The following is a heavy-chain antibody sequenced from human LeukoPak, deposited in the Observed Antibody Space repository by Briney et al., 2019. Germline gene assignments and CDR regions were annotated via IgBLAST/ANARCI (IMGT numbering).Heavy chain of an antibody. CDR2: IRSDGSNR. J-gene: IGHJ4*02. CDR1: GFTFSSYG. V-gene: IGHV3-30*02. D-gene: IGHD5-12*01. CDR3: AKVMDRDIVATIRLGSQYYFDY. Sequence: GGSLRLSCAASGFTFSSYGMHWVRQAPGKGLEWVAFIRSDGSNRYYADSVKGRFTISRDNSKNTLYLQLNSLRAEDTAVYYCAKVMDRDIVATIRLGSQYYFDYWGQGTLVTVSS.